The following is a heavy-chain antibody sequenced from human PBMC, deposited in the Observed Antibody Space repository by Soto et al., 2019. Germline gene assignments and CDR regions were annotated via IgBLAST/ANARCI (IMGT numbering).Heavy chain of an antibody. V-gene: IGHV3-13*01. CDR2: IGTAGDT. D-gene: IGHD3-22*01. J-gene: IGHJ6*02. CDR1: GFTFSSYD. CDR3: ARADYDSSGYHLAGGDYYYGMDV. Sequence: GGSLRLSCAASGFTFSSYDMHWVRQATGKGLEWVSAIGTAGDTYYPGSVKGRFTISRENAKNSLYLQMNSLRAEDTAVYYCARADYDSSGYHLAGGDYYYGMDVWGQGTTVTVSS.